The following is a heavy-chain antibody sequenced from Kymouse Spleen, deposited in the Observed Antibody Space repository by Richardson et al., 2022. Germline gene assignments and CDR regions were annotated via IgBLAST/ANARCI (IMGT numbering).Heavy chain of an antibody. V-gene: IGHV4-59*01. CDR3: ASLPYSSSSDDY. J-gene: IGHJ4*02. Sequence: QVQLQESGPGLVKPSETLSLTCTVSGGSISSYYWSWIRQPPGKGLEWIGYIYYSGSTNYNPSLKSRVTISVDTSKNQFSLKLSSVTAADTAVYYCASLPYSSSSDDYWGQGTLVTVSS. D-gene: IGHD6-6*01. CDR2: IYYSGST. CDR1: GGSISSYY.